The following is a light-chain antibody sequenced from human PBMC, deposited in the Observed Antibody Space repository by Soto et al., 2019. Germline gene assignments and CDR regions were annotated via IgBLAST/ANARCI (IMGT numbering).Light chain of an antibody. V-gene: IGKV3-20*01. CDR3: QQYGASPRYT. Sequence: EIVVTQSPGTLSLSPGERATLSCRTSQSVNSRYLAWYQQKPGQAPRLLIYGASTMATGIPDRFSGSGSGADITLTISRLEPEDFAVYYCQQYGASPRYTFGQGTKLEIK. J-gene: IGKJ2*01. CDR1: QSVNSRY. CDR2: GAS.